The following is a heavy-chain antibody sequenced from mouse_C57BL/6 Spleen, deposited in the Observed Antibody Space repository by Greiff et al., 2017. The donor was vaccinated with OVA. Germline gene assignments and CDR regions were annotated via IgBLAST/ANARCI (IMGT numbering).Heavy chain of an antibody. CDR1: GFTFSSYG. CDR2: SSSGGSYT. J-gene: IGHJ2*01. CDR3: ARQLITTVVGDY. Sequence: EVHLVESGGDLVKPGGSLKLSCAASGFTFSSYGMSWVRQTPDKRLEWVATSSSGGSYTYYPDSVKGRFTISRDNAKNTLYLQMSSLKSEDTAMYYCARQLITTVVGDYWGQGTTLTVSS. D-gene: IGHD1-1*01. V-gene: IGHV5-6*01.